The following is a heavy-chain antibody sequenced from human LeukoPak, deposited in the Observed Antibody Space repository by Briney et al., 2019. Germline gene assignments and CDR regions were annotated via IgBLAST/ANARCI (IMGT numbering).Heavy chain of an antibody. V-gene: IGHV5-51*01. CDR1: AYRFTSYS. J-gene: IGHJ4*02. Sequence: GESLKISCKCTAYRFTSYSIAWVRQMPGKGREWMGTIYPGDSDTTYSPSIQGQVTMSADKSISTAYRRWSSLKASDTAMYYCARGTISEGFAYWGQGTLVSVSS. CDR2: IYPGDSDT. CDR3: ARGTISEGFAY. D-gene: IGHD3-9*01.